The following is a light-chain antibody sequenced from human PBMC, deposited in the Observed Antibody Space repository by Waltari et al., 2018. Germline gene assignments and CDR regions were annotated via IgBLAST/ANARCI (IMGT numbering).Light chain of an antibody. Sequence: QSALTQPASVSGSPGQSLTIPCTGTSSDVGGYNYVSWYQQHPGKAPKLMMYDVSKRPSGVSNRFSGSKSGNTASLTISGLQAEDEADYYCSSYTSSSTLVFGGGTKLTVL. CDR2: DVS. CDR3: SSYTSSSTLV. CDR1: SSDVGGYNY. J-gene: IGLJ3*02. V-gene: IGLV2-14*01.